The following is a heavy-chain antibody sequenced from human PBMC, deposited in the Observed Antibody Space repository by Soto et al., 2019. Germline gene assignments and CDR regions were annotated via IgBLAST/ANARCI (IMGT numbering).Heavy chain of an antibody. CDR3: ARKHYVDY. CDR2: INPKGGDA. V-gene: IGHV1-2*02. CDR1: GYTFTDNH. J-gene: IGHJ4*01. Sequence: GASVKVSCKASGYTFTDNHIHWLRRTPGQGLEWMGWINPKGGDANYAQKFQGRVTMTRDASINLAYMEVTRLTSDDTAIYFCARKHYVDY.